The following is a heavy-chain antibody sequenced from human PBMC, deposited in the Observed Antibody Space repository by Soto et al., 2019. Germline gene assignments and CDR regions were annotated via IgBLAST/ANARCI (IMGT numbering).Heavy chain of an antibody. V-gene: IGHV3-30*18. CDR1: GFTFSSYG. Sequence: PGGSLRLPCAASGFTFSSYGMHWVRQAPGKGLERVAVISYDGSNKYYADSVKGRFTISRDNSKNTLYLQMNSLRAEDTAVYYCAKVRTYYAAFGGVIANWGQGTLVTVSS. D-gene: IGHD3-16*02. CDR2: ISYDGSNK. CDR3: AKVRTYYAAFGGVIAN. J-gene: IGHJ4*02.